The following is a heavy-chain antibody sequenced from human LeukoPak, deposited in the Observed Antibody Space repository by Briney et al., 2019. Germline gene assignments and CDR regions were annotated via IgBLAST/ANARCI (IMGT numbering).Heavy chain of an antibody. CDR3: ANGCHRVNVLRYFDCP. V-gene: IGHV1-2*02. Sequence: ASVKVSCKASGYTFTGYYMHWVRQAPGQGLEWMGWINPNSGGTNYAQKFQGRVTMTRDTSISTAYMELSRLRSDDTAVYYCANGCHRVNVLRYFDCPWGQGTLVTVSS. CDR1: GYTFTGYY. D-gene: IGHD3-9*01. CDR2: INPNSGGT. J-gene: IGHJ5*02.